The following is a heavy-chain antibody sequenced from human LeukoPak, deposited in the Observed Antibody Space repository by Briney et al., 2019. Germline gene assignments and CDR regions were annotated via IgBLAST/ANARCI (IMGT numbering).Heavy chain of an antibody. CDR1: GYSFTSYW. V-gene: IGHV5-10-1*01. J-gene: IGHJ4*02. CDR3: ARLPLRLTGYYRFPLDY. Sequence: SGESLKISCKGSGYSFTSYWISWVRQMPGKGLEWMGRIDPSDSYTNYSPSFQGRVTISADKSISTAYLQWSSLKASDTAMYYCARLPLRLTGYYRFPLDYWGQGTLVTVSS. D-gene: IGHD3-9*01. CDR2: IDPSDSYT.